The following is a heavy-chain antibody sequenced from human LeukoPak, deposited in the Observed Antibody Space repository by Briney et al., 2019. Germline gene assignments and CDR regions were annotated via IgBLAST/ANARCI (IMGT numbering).Heavy chain of an antibody. J-gene: IGHJ5*02. CDR2: IYYSGST. Sequence: SETLSLTCTVSGGSISSYYWSWIRQPPGEGLEWIGYIYYSGSTNYNPSLKSRVTISVDTSKNQFSLKLSSVTAADTAVYYCARELARKEMATIRRWFDPWGQGTLVTVSS. V-gene: IGHV4-59*01. D-gene: IGHD5-24*01. CDR3: ARELARKEMATIRRWFDP. CDR1: GGSISSYY.